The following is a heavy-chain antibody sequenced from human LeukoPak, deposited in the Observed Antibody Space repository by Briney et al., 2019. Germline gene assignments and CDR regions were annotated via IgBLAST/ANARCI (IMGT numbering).Heavy chain of an antibody. CDR2: IYYSGST. D-gene: IGHD1-14*01. J-gene: IGHJ3*02. Sequence: KPSGTLSLTCTVSGGSISSSSYYWGWIRQPPGKGLEWIGSIYYSGSTYYNPSLKSRVTISVDTSKNQFSLKLSSVTAADTAVYYCARHVRNNFSRDFDIWGQGTMVTVSS. CDR1: GGSISSSSYY. V-gene: IGHV4-39*01. CDR3: ARHVRNNFSRDFDI.